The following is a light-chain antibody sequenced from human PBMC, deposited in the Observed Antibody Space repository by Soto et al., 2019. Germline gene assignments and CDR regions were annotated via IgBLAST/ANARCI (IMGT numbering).Light chain of an antibody. Sequence: QLVLTQSSSASASLGSSVKLTCTLSSGHSSYIIAWHQQQPGKAPRYLMKVEGNGRYQKGSGVPDRFSGSSSGADRYLTISNLQSEDEADYYCETWDSNRVFGGGTKLTVL. V-gene: IGLV4-60*03. J-gene: IGLJ2*01. CDR2: VEGNGRY. CDR3: ETWDSNRV. CDR1: SGHSSYI.